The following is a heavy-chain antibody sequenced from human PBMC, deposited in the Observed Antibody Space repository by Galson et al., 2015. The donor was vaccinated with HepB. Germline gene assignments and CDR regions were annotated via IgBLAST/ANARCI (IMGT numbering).Heavy chain of an antibody. CDR2: ISWDGGST. Sequence: SLRLSCAASGFTFDDYTMHWVRQAPGKGLEWVSLISWDGGSTYYADSVKGRFTISRDNSKNSLYLQMNSLRTEDAALYYCAKDKGGDFGVVKGAYYYYYGMDVWGQGTTVTVSS. J-gene: IGHJ6*02. CDR3: AKDKGGDFGVVKGAYYYYYGMDV. D-gene: IGHD3-3*01. CDR1: GFTFDDYT. V-gene: IGHV3-43*01.